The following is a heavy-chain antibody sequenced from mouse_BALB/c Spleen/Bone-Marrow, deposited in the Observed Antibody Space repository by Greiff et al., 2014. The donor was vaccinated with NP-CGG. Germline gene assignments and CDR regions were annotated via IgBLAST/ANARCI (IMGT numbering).Heavy chain of an antibody. V-gene: IGHV1-87*01. CDR1: GYTFTSYW. D-gene: IGHD2-4*01. J-gene: IGHJ2*01. CDR3: ASYYDYGGRGY. Sequence: QVQLKESGAELARPGASVKLSCKASGYTFTSYWMQWVKQRPGQGLEWIGAIYPGDGDTRYTQKFKGKATLTADKSSSTAYMQLSSLRSEDSAVYDCASYYDYGGRGYWGQGTTLTVSS. CDR2: IYPGDGDT.